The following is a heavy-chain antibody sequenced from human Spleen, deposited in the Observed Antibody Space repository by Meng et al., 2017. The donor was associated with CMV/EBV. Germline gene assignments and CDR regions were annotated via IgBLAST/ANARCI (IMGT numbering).Heavy chain of an antibody. Sequence: GSLRLSCTVSGGSISSSSNYWGWIRQPPGKGLEWIGSAYYIERTYYNPSLKSRLTISVDTSTIQFSLKLSSVAAADTAVYSCATQWLGGYYGMDVWGQGTTVTVSS. D-gene: IGHD6-19*01. CDR3: ATQWLGGYYGMDV. J-gene: IGHJ6*02. CDR1: GGSISSSSNY. CDR2: AYYIERT. V-gene: IGHV4-39*01.